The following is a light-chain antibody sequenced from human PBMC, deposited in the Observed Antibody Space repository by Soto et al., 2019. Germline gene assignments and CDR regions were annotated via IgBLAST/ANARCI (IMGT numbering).Light chain of an antibody. V-gene: IGLV2-14*01. CDR3: ASFRSGTILV. J-gene: IGLJ1*01. CDR2: EVN. Sequence: QSALAQPASVSGSPGPSVTISCTGPRSDIGDSNFISWYQQSPGKAPRLLIYEVNNRPSGVSRRFSGSKAGNTASLTISGLLEDDEADYFCASFRSGTILVFGSGTKVTVL. CDR1: RSDIGDSNF.